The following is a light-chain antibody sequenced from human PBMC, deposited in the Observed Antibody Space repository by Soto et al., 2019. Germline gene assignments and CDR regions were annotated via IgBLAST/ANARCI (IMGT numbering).Light chain of an antibody. CDR2: GAS. CDR3: QQYSTSPIS. Sequence: ENVLTQSPGTLSLSPGERATLSCRASQVTSRYLSWYQQRPGQAPRLLIYGASSMATGISDRFSGIGSGTDFTLTISMLAPEDFALYYCQQYSTSPISFVQGTQLEIK. V-gene: IGKV3-20*01. CDR1: QVTSRY. J-gene: IGKJ5*01.